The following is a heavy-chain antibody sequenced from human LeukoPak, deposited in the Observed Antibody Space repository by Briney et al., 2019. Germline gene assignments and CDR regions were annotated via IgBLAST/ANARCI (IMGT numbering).Heavy chain of an antibody. V-gene: IGHV4-59*08. CDR2: IYYSGST. CDR3: AGTYDFWSGYSYNWFDP. J-gene: IGHJ5*02. Sequence: SSETLSLTCAVYGGSLSTYYWSWIRQPPGKGLEWIGYIYYSGSTNYNPSLKSRVTISVDTSKNQFSLKLSSVTAADTAVYYCAGTYDFWSGYSYNWFDPWGQGTLVTVSS. D-gene: IGHD3-3*01. CDR1: GGSLSTYY.